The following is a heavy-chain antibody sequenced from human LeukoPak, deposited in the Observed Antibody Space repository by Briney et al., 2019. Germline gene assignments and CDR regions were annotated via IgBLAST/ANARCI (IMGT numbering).Heavy chain of an antibody. Sequence: GGSLRLSCAASGFTFSSYWMHWFRQAPGKGLVWVSRINSDGSSTSYADSVKGRFTISRDNAKNTLYLKMNSLRAEDTAVYYCARDSHGDYVDFDYWGQGTLVTVSS. D-gene: IGHD4-17*01. CDR2: INSDGSST. CDR1: GFTFSSYW. CDR3: ARDSHGDYVDFDY. J-gene: IGHJ4*02. V-gene: IGHV3-74*01.